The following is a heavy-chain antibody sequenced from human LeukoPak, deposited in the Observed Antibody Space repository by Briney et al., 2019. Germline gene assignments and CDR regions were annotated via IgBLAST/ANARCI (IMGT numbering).Heavy chain of an antibody. Sequence: ASVKVSCKASGYTFTSYAMHWVRQAPGQRLEWMGWINAGNGNTKYSQKFQGRVTITRDTSASTAYMELSSLRSEDTAVYYCARGSRSEWELPDFDYWGQGTLVTVSS. D-gene: IGHD1-26*01. J-gene: IGHJ4*02. CDR1: GYTFTSYA. CDR3: ARGSRSEWELPDFDY. V-gene: IGHV1-3*01. CDR2: INAGNGNT.